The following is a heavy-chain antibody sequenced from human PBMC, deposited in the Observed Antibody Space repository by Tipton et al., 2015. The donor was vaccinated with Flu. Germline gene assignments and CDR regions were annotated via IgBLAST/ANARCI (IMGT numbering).Heavy chain of an antibody. Sequence: SLRLSCVASEFTFRIYWMHWVRQAPGKGLERVARINQGAIEKDYVDSVKGRFTISRDKARNSEFLQMYSLRAEDTAVYYCARIAADGQGIWNFYSWGKGTLVAFSS. CDR3: ARIAADGQGIWNFYS. J-gene: IGHJ4*02. D-gene: IGHD6-13*01. CDR1: EFTFRIYW. V-gene: IGHV3-7*01. CDR2: INQGAIEK.